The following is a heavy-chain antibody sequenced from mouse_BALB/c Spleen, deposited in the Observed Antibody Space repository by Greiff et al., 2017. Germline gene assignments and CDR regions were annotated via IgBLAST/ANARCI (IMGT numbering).Heavy chain of an antibody. J-gene: IGHJ3*01. Sequence: VQLQESGAELARPGASVKLSCKASGYTFTSYWMQWVKQRPGQGLEWIGAIYPGDGDTRYTQKFKGKATLTADKSSSTAYMQLSSLASEDSAVYYCARGAIYYGNYAAWFAYWGQGTLVTVSA. V-gene: IGHV1-87*01. CDR2: IYPGDGDT. D-gene: IGHD2-1*01. CDR3: ARGAIYYGNYAAWFAY. CDR1: GYTFTSYW.